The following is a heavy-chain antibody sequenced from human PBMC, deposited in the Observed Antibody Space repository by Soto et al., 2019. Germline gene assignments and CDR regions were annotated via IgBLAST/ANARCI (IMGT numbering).Heavy chain of an antibody. CDR3: ARVLVGATRGEGYYFDY. V-gene: IGHV3-23*01. D-gene: IGHD1-26*01. CDR2: ISGSGGST. J-gene: IGHJ4*02. CDR1: GFTFSSYA. Sequence: GGSLRLSCAASGFTFSSYAMSWVRQAPGKGLEWVSAISGSGGSTYYADSVKGRFTISRDNSKNTLYLQMNSLRAEDTAVYYCARVLVGATRGEGYYFDYWGQGTLVTVSS.